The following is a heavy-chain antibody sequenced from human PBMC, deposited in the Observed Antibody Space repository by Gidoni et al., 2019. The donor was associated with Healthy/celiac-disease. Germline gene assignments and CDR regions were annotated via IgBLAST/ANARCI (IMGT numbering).Heavy chain of an antibody. D-gene: IGHD6-13*01. CDR1: GFPFSSFG. Sequence: QVQLVESGGGVVQPGRSLGLTCAASGFPFSSFGMHWVRQAPGQGLERVAVISYDGSNKYYADSVKGRFTISRDNSKNTLYLQMNSLRAEDTAVYYCAKDRWDAAAAGTGYFDYWGQGTLVTVSS. V-gene: IGHV3-30*18. CDR3: AKDRWDAAAAGTGYFDY. J-gene: IGHJ4*02. CDR2: ISYDGSNK.